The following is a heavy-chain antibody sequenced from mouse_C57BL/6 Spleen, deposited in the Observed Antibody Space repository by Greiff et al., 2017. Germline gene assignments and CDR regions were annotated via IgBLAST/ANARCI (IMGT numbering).Heavy chain of an antibody. J-gene: IGHJ1*03. V-gene: IGHV1-53*01. D-gene: IGHD1-1*01. CDR2: ITPSNGGT. CDR1: GYTFTSYW. Sequence: VQLQQPGTELVKPGASVKLSCKASGYTFTSYWMHWVKQRPGQGLEWIGNITPSNGGTNYNEKFKSKATLTVDKSSSTAYMQVSSLTSEDSAVYYCARSVYYGRQGYFDVGGTGTTVTVSS. CDR3: ARSVYYGRQGYFDV.